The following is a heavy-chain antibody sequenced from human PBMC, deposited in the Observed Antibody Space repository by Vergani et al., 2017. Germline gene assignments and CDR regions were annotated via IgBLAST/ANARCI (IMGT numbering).Heavy chain of an antibody. CDR1: GGTFSSYA. J-gene: IGHJ5*02. V-gene: IGHV1-69*14. CDR2: IIPIFGTA. CDR3: AGDAFPRNWGPTHWFDP. Sequence: QVQLVQSGAEVKKPGSSVKVSCKASGGTFSSYAISWVRQAPGQGLEWMVRIIPIFGTANYAQKFQGRVAITADKSTSTAYVELSSLRSEDTAVYYCAGDAFPRNWGPTHWFDPWGQGTLVTVSS. D-gene: IGHD7-27*01.